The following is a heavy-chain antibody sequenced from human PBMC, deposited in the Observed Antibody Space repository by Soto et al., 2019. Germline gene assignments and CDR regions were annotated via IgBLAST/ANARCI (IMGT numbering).Heavy chain of an antibody. CDR3: ARDGVDVVVPAAHPLYGMDV. Sequence: QVQLVQSGAEVKKPGASVKVSCKASGYTFTSYAMHWARQAPGQRLEWMGWINAGNGNTKYSQKFQGRVTITRDTSASTAYMELSSLRSEDTAVYYCARDGVDVVVPAAHPLYGMDVWGQGTTVTVSS. V-gene: IGHV1-3*01. CDR2: INAGNGNT. J-gene: IGHJ6*02. D-gene: IGHD2-2*01. CDR1: GYTFTSYA.